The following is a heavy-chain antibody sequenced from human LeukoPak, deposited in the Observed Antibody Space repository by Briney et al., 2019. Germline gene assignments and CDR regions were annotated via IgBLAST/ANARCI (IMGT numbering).Heavy chain of an antibody. V-gene: IGHV4-59*02. CDR2: IYYTGDI. D-gene: IGHD5-18*01. CDR1: GGSVSGDS. Sequence: SETLSLTCTVSGGSVSGDSWTWIRQPAGKGLEWIGYIYYTGDINYNPSLKSRVAISVDTSRNQFSLKLTSVTAADTAVYYCASIPGSGGYSYGYFDYWGQGTLVTVSS. CDR3: ASIPGSGGYSYGYFDY. J-gene: IGHJ4*02.